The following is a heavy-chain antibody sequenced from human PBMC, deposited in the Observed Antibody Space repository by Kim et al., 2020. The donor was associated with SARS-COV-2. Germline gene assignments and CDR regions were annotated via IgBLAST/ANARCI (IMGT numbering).Heavy chain of an antibody. CDR1: GGSISSSSYY. CDR3: ASYIRRRNDY. V-gene: IGHV4-39*01. CDR2: IYYSGST. J-gene: IGHJ4*02. Sequence: SETLSLTCTVSGGSISSSSYYWGWIRQPPGKGLEWIGSIYYSGSTYYNPSLKSRVTISVDTSKNQFSLKLSSVTAADTAVYYCASYIRRRNDYWGQGTLVTVSS. D-gene: IGHD3-3*02.